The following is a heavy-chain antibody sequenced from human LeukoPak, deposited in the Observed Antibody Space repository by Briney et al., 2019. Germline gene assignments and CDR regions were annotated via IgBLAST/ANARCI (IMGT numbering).Heavy chain of an antibody. V-gene: IGHV4-34*01. CDR2: INHSGGT. Sequence: SETLSLTCAVYGGSFSGYYWSWIRQPPGKGLEWIGEINHSGGTNYNPSLKSRVTISVDTSKNQFSLKLSSVTAADTAVYYCARGVAAAGTDYWGQGTLATVSS. CDR3: ARGVAAAGTDY. CDR1: GGSFSGYY. J-gene: IGHJ4*02. D-gene: IGHD6-13*01.